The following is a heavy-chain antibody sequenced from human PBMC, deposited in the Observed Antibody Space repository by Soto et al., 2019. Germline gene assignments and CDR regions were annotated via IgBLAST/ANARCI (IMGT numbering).Heavy chain of an antibody. CDR2: MNPNSGNT. CDR3: AREKTHYGMDV. Sequence: QVQLVQSGAEVKKPGASVTVSCKASGYTFTSYDINWVRQATGQGLEWMGWMNPNSGNTGYSQKFQGTVTMTRNTSISTAYMELSSLRSEDTAVYYGAREKTHYGMDVWGHGTTVTVSS. J-gene: IGHJ6*02. CDR1: GYTFTSYD. V-gene: IGHV1-8*01.